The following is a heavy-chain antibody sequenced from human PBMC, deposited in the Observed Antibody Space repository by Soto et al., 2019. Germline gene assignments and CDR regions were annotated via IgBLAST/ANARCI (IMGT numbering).Heavy chain of an antibody. CDR1: GGSVSRGSYY. CDR3: ARGVFIAARYYYYGMDV. J-gene: IGHJ6*02. Sequence: SETLSLTCTVSGGSVSRGSYYWSWIRQPPGKGLEWIGYIYYSGSTNYNPSRKSRVTISVDTSKNQFSLKLSSVTAADTAVYYCARGVFIAARYYYYGMDVWGQGTTVTVSS. CDR2: IYYSGST. D-gene: IGHD6-6*01. V-gene: IGHV4-61*01.